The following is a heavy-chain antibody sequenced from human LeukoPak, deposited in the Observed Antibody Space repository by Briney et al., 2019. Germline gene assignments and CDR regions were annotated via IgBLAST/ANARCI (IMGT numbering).Heavy chain of an antibody. J-gene: IGHJ4*02. CDR2: IRYDGSNK. Sequence: GGSLRLSCAASGFTFSSYGMHWVRQAPGKGLEWVAFIRYDGSNKYYADSVKGRFTISRDNPKNTLYLQMSSLRAEDTAVYYCAKDLYDILTGSLTPPGYWGQGTLVTVSS. V-gene: IGHV3-30*02. D-gene: IGHD3-9*01. CDR1: GFTFSSYG. CDR3: AKDLYDILTGSLTPPGY.